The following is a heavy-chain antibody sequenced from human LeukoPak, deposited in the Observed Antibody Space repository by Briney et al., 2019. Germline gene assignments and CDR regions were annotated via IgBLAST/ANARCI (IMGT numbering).Heavy chain of an antibody. Sequence: GGSLRLSCAASGFTFSNYGMHWVRQAPGKGLEWVAVLSYDGSNQNYADSVKGRFTISRDNSKNTLYVQMNSLRAEDTAVYYCALGYSGNYYFDYWGQGTLVTVSS. CDR2: LSYDGSNQ. CDR1: GFTFSNYG. CDR3: ALGYSGNYYFDY. D-gene: IGHD1-26*01. V-gene: IGHV3-30*03. J-gene: IGHJ4*02.